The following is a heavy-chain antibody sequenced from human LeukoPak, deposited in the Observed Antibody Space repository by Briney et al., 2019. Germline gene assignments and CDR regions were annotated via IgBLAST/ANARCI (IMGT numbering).Heavy chain of an antibody. CDR1: GDSTSTYY. CDR3: ARVGSYAFDI. D-gene: IGHD3-10*01. J-gene: IGHJ3*02. V-gene: IGHV4-59*01. CDR2: IYYSGST. Sequence: SETLSLTCTVSGDSTSTYYWSWIRQPPGKGLEWIGYIYYSGSTNYNPSLKSRVTISVDTSKNQFSLKLSSVTAADTAVYYCARVGSYAFDIWGQGTMVTVSS.